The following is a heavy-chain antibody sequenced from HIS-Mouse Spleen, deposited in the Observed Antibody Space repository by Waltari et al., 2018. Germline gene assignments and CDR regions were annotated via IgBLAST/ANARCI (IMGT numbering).Heavy chain of an antibody. CDR1: GGSISSRSYY. Sequence: QLQLQESGPGLVKPSATLSLTSPVSGGSISSRSYYCGWIRQPPGQGLEWIGSIYYGGSTYYNPSHKSRVTISVDTSKNQFSLKLSAVTAADTAVYYCARESPYSSSWYDWYFDLWGRGTLVTVSS. CDR2: IYYGGST. V-gene: IGHV4-39*07. D-gene: IGHD6-13*01. J-gene: IGHJ2*01. CDR3: ARESPYSSSWYDWYFDL.